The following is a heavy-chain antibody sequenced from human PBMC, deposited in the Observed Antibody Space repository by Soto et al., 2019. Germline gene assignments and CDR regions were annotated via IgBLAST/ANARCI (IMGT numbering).Heavy chain of an antibody. Sequence: PGGSLRLSCAASGFTFSSYAMSWVRQAPGKGLEWVSAISGSGGSTYYADSVKGRFTISRDNSKNTLYLQMNSLRAEDTAVYYCLRAPTVTTDYYYGMDVWGQGTTVTVSS. CDR1: GFTFSSYA. J-gene: IGHJ6*02. CDR3: LRAPTVTTDYYYGMDV. D-gene: IGHD4-17*01. V-gene: IGHV3-23*01. CDR2: ISGSGGST.